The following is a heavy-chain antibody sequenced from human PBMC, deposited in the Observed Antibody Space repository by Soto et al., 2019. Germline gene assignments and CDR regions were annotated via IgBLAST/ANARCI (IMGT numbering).Heavy chain of an antibody. CDR2: ISYDASNK. D-gene: IGHD1-26*01. CDR1: GFTFSSNA. V-gene: IGHV3-30-3*01. CDR3: ARGLGGSYGGYFDY. Sequence: QVQLVESGGGVVQPGRSLRLSCAASGFTFSSNAMHWVRQAPGKGLEWVAVISYDASNKYYADSVKGRFTISRDNSKNTVYLQMKSLRAEDTAVYYCARGLGGSYGGYFDYWGQGTLVTVSS. J-gene: IGHJ4*02.